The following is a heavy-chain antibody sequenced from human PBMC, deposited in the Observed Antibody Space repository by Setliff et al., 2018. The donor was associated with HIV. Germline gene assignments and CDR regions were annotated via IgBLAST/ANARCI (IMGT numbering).Heavy chain of an antibody. J-gene: IGHJ6*03. Sequence: PGGSLRLSCAASGFTFSSYWMSWVRQAPGKGLEWVANIKQDGSEKYYVDSVKDRFTISRDNAKNSLFLQMNSLRAEDTAVYYCAREIRAGDYPPYNYYFYMDVWGKGTTVTVSS. V-gene: IGHV3-7*01. CDR3: AREIRAGDYPPYNYYFYMDV. D-gene: IGHD4-17*01. CDR1: GFTFSSYW. CDR2: IKQDGSEK.